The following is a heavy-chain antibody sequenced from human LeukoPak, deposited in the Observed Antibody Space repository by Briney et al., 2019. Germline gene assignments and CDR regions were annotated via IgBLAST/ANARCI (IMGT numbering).Heavy chain of an antibody. D-gene: IGHD3-10*01. Sequence: PGGSLRLSCAASGFTFSSYAMLWVRQAPGQGLQWVAVISYDGSNKYYADSVKGRFTISRDNFKNTLYLQMSSLSTEDTALFYCARGPARGSWPRAADYWGQGTLVTVSS. J-gene: IGHJ4*02. CDR2: ISYDGSNK. CDR1: GFTFSSYA. CDR3: ARGPARGSWPRAADY. V-gene: IGHV3-30-3*01.